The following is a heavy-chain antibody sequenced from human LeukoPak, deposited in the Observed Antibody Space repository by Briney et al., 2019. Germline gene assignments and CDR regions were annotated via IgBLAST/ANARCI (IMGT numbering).Heavy chain of an antibody. CDR1: GGSFSGYY. CDR3: ARVRYYYGSGSYYRYYFDY. V-gene: IGHV4-34*01. D-gene: IGHD3-10*01. Sequence: SETLSLTCAVYGGSFSGYYWSWIRQPPGKGLEWIGEINHSGSTNYNPSLKSRVTISVDTSKNQFSLKLSSVTAADTVVYYCARVRYYYGSGSYYRYYFDYWGQGTLVTVSS. J-gene: IGHJ4*02. CDR2: INHSGST.